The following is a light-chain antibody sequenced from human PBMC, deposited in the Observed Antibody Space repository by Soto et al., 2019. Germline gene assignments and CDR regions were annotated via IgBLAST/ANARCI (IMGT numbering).Light chain of an antibody. Sequence: DIQMTQSPSSLSASVGDRVTITCRASQNVRNYLNWYQKKSGEAPNLLIFAASTLQSGVPSMFSGSGAETEFTLTISSLQPEDFATYYCQESYTRAFGQGTAVEI. J-gene: IGKJ1*01. CDR1: QNVRNY. CDR2: AAS. CDR3: QESYTRA. V-gene: IGKV1-39*01.